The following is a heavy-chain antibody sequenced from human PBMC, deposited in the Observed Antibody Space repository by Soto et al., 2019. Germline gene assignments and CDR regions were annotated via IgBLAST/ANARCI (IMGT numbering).Heavy chain of an antibody. J-gene: IGHJ3*02. CDR3: ARTMTTVTTHAFEI. CDR2: ISAYNGNT. CDR1: GYTFTSYG. D-gene: IGHD4-17*01. V-gene: IGHV1-18*01. Sequence: ASVKVSCKASGYTFTSYGISCVRQAPGQGLEWMGWISAYNGNTNYAQKLQGRVTMTTDTSTSTAYMELRSLRSDDTAVYYCARTMTTVTTHAFEIWGQGTMVT.